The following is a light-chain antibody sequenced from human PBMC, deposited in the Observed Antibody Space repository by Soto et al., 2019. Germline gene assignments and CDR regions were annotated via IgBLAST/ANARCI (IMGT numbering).Light chain of an antibody. V-gene: IGLV1-44*01. J-gene: IGLJ3*02. CDR2: TNN. CDR3: AAWDDSLSGWV. Sequence: QSVLTQPPSASGTPGQRVSISCSGSGTNIGRNSISWYQNLPGTAPKLLIYTNNQRPSGVPARFSGSKSGTSASLAISGLQSEDEADYYCAAWDDSLSGWVFGGGTKLTVL. CDR1: GTNIGRNS.